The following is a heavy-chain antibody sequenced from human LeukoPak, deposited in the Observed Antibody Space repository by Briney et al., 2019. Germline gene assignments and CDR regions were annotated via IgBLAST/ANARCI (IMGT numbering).Heavy chain of an antibody. CDR3: ARDCSSSSCYLDY. J-gene: IGHJ4*02. D-gene: IGHD2-2*01. Sequence: SETLSLTCAVYGGSFNGYYWSWIRQPPGKGLEWIGEINYSGSTNYNPSLKSRVTISVDTSKNQFSLKLNSVTAADTAVYYCARDCSSSSCYLDYWGQGTLVTVSS. V-gene: IGHV4-34*01. CDR2: INYSGST. CDR1: GGSFNGYY.